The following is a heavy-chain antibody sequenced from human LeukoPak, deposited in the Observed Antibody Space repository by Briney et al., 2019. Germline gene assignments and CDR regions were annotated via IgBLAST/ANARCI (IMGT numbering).Heavy chain of an antibody. V-gene: IGHV3-23*01. CDR2: ISGSGGSR. CDR1: GFTFSNSA. D-gene: IGHD5-12*01. Sequence: PGGSLRLSCAASGFTFSNSAMSWVRQAPGKGLEWVSGISGSGGSRYYADSVKGRSTISRDNSKDTLYLQMNSLRAEDTAVYYCAKEGWLRLAPDYWGQGTLVTVSS. J-gene: IGHJ4*02. CDR3: AKEGWLRLAPDY.